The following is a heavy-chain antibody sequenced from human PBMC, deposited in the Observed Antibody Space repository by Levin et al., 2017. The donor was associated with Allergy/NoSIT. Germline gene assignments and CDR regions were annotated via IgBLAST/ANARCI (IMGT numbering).Heavy chain of an antibody. J-gene: IGHJ4*02. V-gene: IGHV3-53*01. Sequence: GGSLRLSCAASGFTVTSNYMSWVRQAPGKGLEWVSIIYSGCSTYHADSVKGRFTISRDNSKNTLYLQMNSLRAEDTAVYYCARAPKSTSLTTTWAYYFDYWGQGTLVTVSS. CDR1: GFTVTSNY. CDR3: ARAPKSTSLTTTWAYYFDY. CDR2: IYSGCST. D-gene: IGHD1-14*01.